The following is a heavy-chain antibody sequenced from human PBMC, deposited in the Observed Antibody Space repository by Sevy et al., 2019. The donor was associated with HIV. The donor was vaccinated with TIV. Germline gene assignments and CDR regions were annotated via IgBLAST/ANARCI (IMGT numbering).Heavy chain of an antibody. J-gene: IGHJ6*02. Sequence: GGSLRLSCAASGFTFSYAWMNWVRQAPGKGLEWVGRIQKKADGGTIDYAAPVKGRFTTSRDDSQNTLYLQMNSLKTEDTAVYYCSTDPIILLLVTNGMDVWGQGTTVTVSS. CDR3: STDPIILLLVTNGMDV. CDR2: IQKKADGGTI. CDR1: GFTFSYAW. V-gene: IGHV3-15*01. D-gene: IGHD2-8*02.